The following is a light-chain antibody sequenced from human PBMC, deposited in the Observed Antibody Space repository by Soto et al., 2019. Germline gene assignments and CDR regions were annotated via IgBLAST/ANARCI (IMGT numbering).Light chain of an antibody. CDR1: QSISSW. J-gene: IGKJ1*01. CDR3: HHYNSYPWT. V-gene: IGKV1-5*03. Sequence: DIQMTQSPSTLSASVGDRVTITCRASQSISSWLAWYQRKPGKAPKLLIYKASSLESGVPSRFSGSGSGTEFTLTISSLQPDDFATYYCHHYNSYPWTFGQGTKVEIK. CDR2: KAS.